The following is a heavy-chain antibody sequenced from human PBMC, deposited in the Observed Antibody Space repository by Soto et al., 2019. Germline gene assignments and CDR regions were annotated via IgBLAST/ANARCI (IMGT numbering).Heavy chain of an antibody. CDR3: VRDDIRVGLDH. CDR1: GGSINDDTYY. J-gene: IGHJ4*02. D-gene: IGHD1-26*01. CDR2: IYYSGTS. V-gene: IGHV4-39*02. Sequence: SQTLSLTCTVSGGSINDDTYYWGWIRQPPGKGLEWIGSIYYSGTSSYNPSLKSRATMSVDTSKKQLSLRLRSVTAADTAVYYCVRDDIRVGLDHWGLGTPVTVSS.